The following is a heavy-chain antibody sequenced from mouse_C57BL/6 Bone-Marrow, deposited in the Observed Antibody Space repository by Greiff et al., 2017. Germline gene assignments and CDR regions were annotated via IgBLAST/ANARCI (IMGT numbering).Heavy chain of an antibody. CDR3: ARRDYYAMDY. Sequence: VQLKESGGDLVKPGGSLKLSCAASGFTFSSYGMSWVRQTPDKRLEWVATISSGGSYTYYPDSVKGRFTISRDNAKNTLYLQMSSLKSEDTAMYYCARRDYYAMDYWGQGTSVTVSS. CDR2: ISSGGSYT. V-gene: IGHV5-6*01. J-gene: IGHJ4*01. CDR1: GFTFSSYG.